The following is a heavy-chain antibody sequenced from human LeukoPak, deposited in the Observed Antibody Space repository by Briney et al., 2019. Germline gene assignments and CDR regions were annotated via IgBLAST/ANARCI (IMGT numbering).Heavy chain of an antibody. CDR1: GHTFTGYY. CDR3: ARERRDYNWNYDWFDP. D-gene: IGHD1-7*01. J-gene: IGHJ5*02. Sequence: GASVKVSCKASGHTFTGYYMHWVRQAPGQGLEWMGWINPNSGGTNYAQKSQGRVTMTRDTSISTAYMELSRLRSDDTAVYYCARERRDYNWNYDWFDPWGQGTLVTVSS. V-gene: IGHV1-2*02. CDR2: INPNSGGT.